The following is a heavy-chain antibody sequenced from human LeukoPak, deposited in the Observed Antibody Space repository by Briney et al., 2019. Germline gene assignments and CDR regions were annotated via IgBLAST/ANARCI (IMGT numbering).Heavy chain of an antibody. CDR3: ARDQGGNLDY. V-gene: IGHV4-59*12. D-gene: IGHD2-15*01. J-gene: IGHJ4*02. CDR2: IYHSGST. Sequence: SETLSLTCTVSGVSISNYYWSWIRQPPGKGLEWIGYIYHSGSTYYNPSLKSRVTISVDRSKNQFSLKLSSVTAADTAVYYCARDQGGNLDYWGQGTLVTVSS. CDR1: GVSISNYY.